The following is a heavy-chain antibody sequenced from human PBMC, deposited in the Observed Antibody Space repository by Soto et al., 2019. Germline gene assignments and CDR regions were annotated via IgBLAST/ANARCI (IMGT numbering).Heavy chain of an antibody. Sequence: GGSLRLSCAASGFTFSSYAMHWVRQAPGKGLEWVSRISSDGSSTTYADSVKGRFTISRDNAENSLHLQMNSLRAEDTAVYYCARVRYCSDNSCYSWFDYWGQGTLVTVSS. J-gene: IGHJ4*02. D-gene: IGHD2-15*01. V-gene: IGHV3-74*01. CDR2: ISSDGSST. CDR1: GFTFSSYA. CDR3: ARVRYCSDNSCYSWFDY.